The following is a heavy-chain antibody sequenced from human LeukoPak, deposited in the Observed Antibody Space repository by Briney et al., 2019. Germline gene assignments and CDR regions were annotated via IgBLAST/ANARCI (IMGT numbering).Heavy chain of an antibody. Sequence: GGSLRLSCAASGFTFSSYAMHWVRQAPGKGLEWVAVISYDGSNKYYADSVKGRFTISRDNSKNTLYLQMNSLRAEDTAVYYCAKANENYDFWSGGAFDIWGQGTMVTVSS. J-gene: IGHJ3*02. V-gene: IGHV3-30-3*01. D-gene: IGHD3-3*01. CDR2: ISYDGSNK. CDR3: AKANENYDFWSGGAFDI. CDR1: GFTFSSYA.